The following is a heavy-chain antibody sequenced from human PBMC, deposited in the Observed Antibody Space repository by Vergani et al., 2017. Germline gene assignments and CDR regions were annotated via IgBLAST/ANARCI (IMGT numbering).Heavy chain of an antibody. CDR3: ASEGLRYFDWRGWYFDL. V-gene: IGHV4-30-4*08. D-gene: IGHD3-9*01. Sequence: QVQLQESGPGLVKPSQTLSLTCTVSGGSISSDGFYWSWIRQPPGKGLEWIGYIYHSGSTYYNPSLKSRLTMSVDTSKNQFSLNLSSVTAEDTAVYYCASEGLRYFDWRGWYFDLWGRGTRVTVSS. J-gene: IGHJ2*01. CDR1: GGSISSDGFY. CDR2: IYHSGST.